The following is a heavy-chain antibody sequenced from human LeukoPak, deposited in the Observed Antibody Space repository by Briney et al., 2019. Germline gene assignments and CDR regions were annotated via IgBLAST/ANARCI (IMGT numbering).Heavy chain of an antibody. J-gene: IGHJ3*02. D-gene: IGHD4-17*01. CDR3: ACTYGVDAFDI. CDR1: GGSFSGYY. V-gene: IGHV4-34*01. Sequence: SETLSLTCAVYGGSFSGYYWSWIRQPPGKGLEWIGEINHSGSTNYNPSLKSRVTISVDTSKNQFPLKLSSVTAADTAVYYCACTYGVDAFDIWGQGTMVTVSS. CDR2: INHSGST.